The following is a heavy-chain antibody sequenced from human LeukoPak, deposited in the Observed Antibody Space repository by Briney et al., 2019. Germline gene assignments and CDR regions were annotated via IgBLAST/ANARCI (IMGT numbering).Heavy chain of an antibody. D-gene: IGHD5-18*01. CDR3: ARDPVSAMVDLDSSDGMDV. Sequence: GGSLRLSCAASGFTFSNYAMSWVRQAPGKGLEWVSAISGSGGNTYYADSVKGRFTISRDDSKNTLYLQMNSLRAEDTAVYYCARDPVSAMVDLDSSDGMDVWGQGTTVTVSS. V-gene: IGHV3-23*01. J-gene: IGHJ6*02. CDR1: GFTFSNYA. CDR2: ISGSGGNT.